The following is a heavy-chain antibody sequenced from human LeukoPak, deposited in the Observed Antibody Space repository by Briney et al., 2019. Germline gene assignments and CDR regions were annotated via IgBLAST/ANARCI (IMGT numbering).Heavy chain of an antibody. J-gene: IGHJ4*02. Sequence: GGSLRLSCAASGFTFSSYSMNWVRQDPGKGLEWVSYISSSSSTIYYADSVKGRFTISRDNAKNSLYLQMNSLRAEDTAVYYCARDRYSSSSGHFDYWGQGTLVTVSS. D-gene: IGHD6-6*01. V-gene: IGHV3-48*01. CDR3: ARDRYSSSSGHFDY. CDR2: ISSSSSTI. CDR1: GFTFSSYS.